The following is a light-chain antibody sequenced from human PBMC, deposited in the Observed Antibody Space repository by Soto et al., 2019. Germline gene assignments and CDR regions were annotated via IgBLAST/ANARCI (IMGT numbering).Light chain of an antibody. CDR2: DVS. Sequence: QSVLTQPASVSGAPGQAITISCTGTSSDVGGYNYVSWYQQHPGKAPKVMLYDVSNRPSGVSNRFSGSKSGNTASLTISGLQAEDEADYYCSSYTSSSTLVFATGTKVTVL. CDR3: SSYTSSSTLV. CDR1: SSDVGGYNY. J-gene: IGLJ1*01. V-gene: IGLV2-14*01.